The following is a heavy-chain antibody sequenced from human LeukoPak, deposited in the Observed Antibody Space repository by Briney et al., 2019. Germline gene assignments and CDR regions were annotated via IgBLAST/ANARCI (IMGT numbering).Heavy chain of an antibody. Sequence: SETLSLTCTVSGGSISSYYWSWIRQPPRKGLEWIGYIYYSGSTNYNPSLKSRVTISVDTSKNQFSLKLSSVTAADTAVYYCASSRGAMWYFDYWGQGTLVTVSS. V-gene: IGHV4-59*08. CDR3: ASSRGAMWYFDY. CDR2: IYYSGST. J-gene: IGHJ4*02. D-gene: IGHD2-15*01. CDR1: GGSISSYY.